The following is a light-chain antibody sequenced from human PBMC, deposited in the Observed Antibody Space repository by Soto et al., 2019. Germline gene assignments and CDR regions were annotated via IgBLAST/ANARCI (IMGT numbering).Light chain of an antibody. V-gene: IGLV4-60*02. CDR2: LESSGYY. CDR1: SGHTKYI. J-gene: IGLJ1*01. CDR3: ETWDSNARV. Sequence: QPVLTQSSSASASLGSSVKLTCTLSSGHTKYIIAWRQQQPGKAPRYLMKLESSGYYHKGSGVPDRFSGSNSGADRYLTISNLQFEDDPDSYCETWDSNARVFGTGTKVTVL.